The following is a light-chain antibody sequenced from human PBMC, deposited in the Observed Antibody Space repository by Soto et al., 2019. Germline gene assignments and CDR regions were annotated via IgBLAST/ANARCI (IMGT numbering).Light chain of an antibody. V-gene: IGKV3-20*01. CDR2: GAS. J-gene: IGKJ4*01. Sequence: RVITQSPATPSVSPGERATLSCRASQSVSSSYLAWYQQKPGQAPRLLIYGASSRATGIPDRFSGSGSGTHFTLTISSLQPEDFATYYCQQSYSTPPTFGGGTKVDIK. CDR3: QQSYSTPPT. CDR1: QSVSSSY.